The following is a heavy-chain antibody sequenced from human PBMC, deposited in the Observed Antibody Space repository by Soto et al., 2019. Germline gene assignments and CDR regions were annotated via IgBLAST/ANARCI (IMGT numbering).Heavy chain of an antibody. J-gene: IGHJ6*02. CDR3: VQSRCGGDCLQSYSSHSYYGLDV. Sequence: QITLKESGPTLVKPTQTLTLTCTFSGFSLSTTGVGVGWIRQPPGKALEWLALIYWDDDKRYNPSLNSRLTTTKDTSKTQVVLAMTNMDPVDTATYYCVQSRCGGDCLQSYSSHSYYGLDVWGQGTTVTVSS. CDR2: IYWDDDK. D-gene: IGHD2-21*02. CDR1: GFSLSTTGVG. V-gene: IGHV2-5*02.